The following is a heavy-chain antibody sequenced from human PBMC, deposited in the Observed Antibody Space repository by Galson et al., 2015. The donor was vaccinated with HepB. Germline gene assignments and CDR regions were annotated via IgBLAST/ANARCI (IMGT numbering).Heavy chain of an antibody. CDR3: ARDRSTMIVVVTQDSAFDI. CDR1: GFTFSSYA. J-gene: IGHJ3*02. Sequence: SLRLSCAASGFTFSSYAMHWVRQAPGKGLEWVAVISYDGSNKYYADSVKGRFTISRDNSKNTLYLQMNSLRAEDTAVYYCARDRSTMIVVVTQDSAFDIWGQGTMVTVSS. D-gene: IGHD3-22*01. CDR2: ISYDGSNK. V-gene: IGHV3-30-3*01.